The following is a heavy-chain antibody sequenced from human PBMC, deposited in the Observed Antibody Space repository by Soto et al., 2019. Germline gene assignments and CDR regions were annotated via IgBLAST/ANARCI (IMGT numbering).Heavy chain of an antibody. D-gene: IGHD2-21*02. CDR2: ISGSGGST. V-gene: IGHV3-23*01. CDR1: GFTFSSYA. CDR3: AKDRAYCGGDGYSIDAFDI. Sequence: GGSLRPSCAASGFTFSSYALTWVRKAPGRGLEWVSGISGSGGSTYYADSVKGRFTISRDNSKNTLYLQMNSLRAEDTAVYYCAKDRAYCGGDGYSIDAFDIWGQGTMVTVSS. J-gene: IGHJ3*02.